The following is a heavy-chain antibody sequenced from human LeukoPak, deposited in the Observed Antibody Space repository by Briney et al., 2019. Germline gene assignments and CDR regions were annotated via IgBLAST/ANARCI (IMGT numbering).Heavy chain of an antibody. V-gene: IGHV3-66*02. CDR2: IYSGGST. D-gene: IGHD3-22*01. CDR3: ARDGRNYYDSSGYPYAEYFQH. J-gene: IGHJ1*01. Sequence: GGSLRLSCAASGFTVSSNYMSWVRQAPGRGLEWVSVIYSGGSTYYADSVKGRFTISRDNSKNTLYPQMNSLRAEDTAVYYCARDGRNYYDSSGYPYAEYFQHWGQGTLVTVSS. CDR1: GFTVSSNY.